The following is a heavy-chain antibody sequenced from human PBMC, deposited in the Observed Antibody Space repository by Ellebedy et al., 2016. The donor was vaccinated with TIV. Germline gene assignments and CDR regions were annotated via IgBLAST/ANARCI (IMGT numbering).Heavy chain of an antibody. V-gene: IGHV4-59*12. CDR2: IYYSGST. J-gene: IGHJ3*02. CDR1: GGSISSYY. D-gene: IGHD1-26*01. CDR3: ARDGGTDAFDI. Sequence: SETLSLXCTVSGGSISSYYWSCIWQPPGKGLEWIGYIYYSGSTNYNPSLKSRVTISVDTSKNQFSLKLSSVTAADTAVYYCARDGGTDAFDIWGQGTMVTVSS.